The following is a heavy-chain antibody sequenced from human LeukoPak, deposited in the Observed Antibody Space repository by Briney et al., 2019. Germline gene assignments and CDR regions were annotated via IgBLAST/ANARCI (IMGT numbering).Heavy chain of an antibody. J-gene: IGHJ4*02. Sequence: GGSLRLSCAASGFTFSSYSMSWVRQAPGKGLEWVSSISSSSSYIYYADSVKGRFTISRDNAKNSLYLQMNSLRAEDTAVYYCARVPKSYSSSWYPDYWGQGTLVTVSS. V-gene: IGHV3-21*01. D-gene: IGHD6-13*01. CDR2: ISSSSSYI. CDR1: GFTFSSYS. CDR3: ARVPKSYSSSWYPDY.